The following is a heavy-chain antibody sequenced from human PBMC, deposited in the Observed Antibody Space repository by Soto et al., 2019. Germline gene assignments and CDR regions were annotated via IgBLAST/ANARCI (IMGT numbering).Heavy chain of an antibody. CDR2: VYPGDSDT. CDR1: GGRVTRYS. D-gene: IGHD3-10*01. V-gene: IGHV5-51*01. J-gene: IGHJ6*02. CDR3: ARHPTSVSSPSGNHYYYYGMDG. Sequence: GEADKLSFTGYGGRVTRYSICWVRQMPGKGLEWQGIVYPGDSDTRYSPSFQGQVTISADKSISTAYLQWSSLKASDTAMYYCARHPTSVSSPSGNHYYYYGMDGWGQGTTVSVSS.